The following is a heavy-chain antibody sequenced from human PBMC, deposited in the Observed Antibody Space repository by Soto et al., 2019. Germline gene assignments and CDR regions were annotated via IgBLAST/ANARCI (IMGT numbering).Heavy chain of an antibody. D-gene: IGHD4-4*01. V-gene: IGHV1-8*01. Sequence: ASVKVSCKASGYTFTNNDINWVRQAPGQGLEWIGWMNTNSNTTDSAEVFEGRVTLTWDTSISTGYMELNSLKIDYTAVYYCARAVVESSTHCLDPWGQGTLVTVSS. CDR3: ARAVVESSTHCLDP. CDR1: GYTFTNND. CDR2: MNTNSNTT. J-gene: IGHJ5*02.